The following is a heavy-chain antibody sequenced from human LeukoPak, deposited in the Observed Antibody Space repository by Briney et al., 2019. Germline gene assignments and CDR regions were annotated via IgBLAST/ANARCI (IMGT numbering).Heavy chain of an antibody. J-gene: IGHJ4*02. V-gene: IGHV4-31*03. CDR2: IYYSGRT. CDR1: GGSFSSGGYY. CDR3: ARVVVVPATKGTVDY. Sequence: PSETLSLTCTVSGGSFSSGGYYWCWIRPHPGKGLEWIGYIYYSGRTYYNPSLKSRVTKSVNTSKNQISLKHTSVTAADTAVYYWARVVVVPATKGTVDYWGQGTLVTVSS. D-gene: IGHD2-2*01.